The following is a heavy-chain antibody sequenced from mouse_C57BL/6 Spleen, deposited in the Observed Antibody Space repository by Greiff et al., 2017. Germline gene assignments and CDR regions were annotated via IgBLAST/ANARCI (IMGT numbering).Heavy chain of an antibody. Sequence: EVQLQQSGGDLVKPGGSLKLSCAASGFTFSSYGMSWVRQTPDKRLEWVATISSGGSYTYYPDSVKGRFTISRDNAKNTLYLQMSSLKSEDTAMYYCARHGGSSPFDYWGQGTTLTVSS. CDR2: ISSGGSYT. D-gene: IGHD1-1*01. CDR1: GFTFSSYG. J-gene: IGHJ2*01. V-gene: IGHV5-6*01. CDR3: ARHGGSSPFDY.